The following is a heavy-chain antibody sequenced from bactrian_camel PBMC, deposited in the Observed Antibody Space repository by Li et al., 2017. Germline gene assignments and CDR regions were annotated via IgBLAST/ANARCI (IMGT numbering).Heavy chain of an antibody. CDR3: AADLLLMRPLEASEYKY. V-gene: IGHV3S1*01. CDR1: GGTEDGFY. CDR2: TYTGTDRT. D-gene: IGHD8*01. J-gene: IGHJ4*01. Sequence: HVQLVESGGGSVQAGGSVRLSCVTSGGTEDGFYVAWIRQAPGKGREGVASTYTGTDRTYYADSVKGRVAIWQDNAKNTIYLQINYLRPEDTAMYYCAADLLLMRPLEASEYKYWGQGTQVTVS.